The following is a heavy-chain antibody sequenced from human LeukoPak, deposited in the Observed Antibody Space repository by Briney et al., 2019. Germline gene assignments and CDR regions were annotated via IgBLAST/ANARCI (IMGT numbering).Heavy chain of an antibody. CDR1: GDSISSSSYY. CDR3: ASTYYYYYYMDV. Sequence: SETLSLTCTVSGDSISSSSYYWGWIRQPPGKGLEWIGTIYYSGSTYDDPSLKSRVTISVDTSKNQFSLKLSSVTAADTAVYYCASTYYYYYYMDVWGKGTTVTISS. J-gene: IGHJ6*03. CDR2: IYYSGST. V-gene: IGHV4-39*01.